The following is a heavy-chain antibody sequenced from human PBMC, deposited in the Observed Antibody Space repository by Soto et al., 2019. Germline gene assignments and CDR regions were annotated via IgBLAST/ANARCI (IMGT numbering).Heavy chain of an antibody. CDR3: AKDLATMVRGVIMGDY. CDR1: GFTFSSHA. D-gene: IGHD3-10*01. J-gene: IGHJ4*02. Sequence: GGSLRLSCAASGFTFSSHAMTWVRQAPGKGLEWVSGISGSGGTTYYADSVKGRFTISRDNSKNTLYLQMDSLRAEDTAVYYCAKDLATMVRGVIMGDYWGQGTLVTVS. V-gene: IGHV3-23*01. CDR2: ISGSGGTT.